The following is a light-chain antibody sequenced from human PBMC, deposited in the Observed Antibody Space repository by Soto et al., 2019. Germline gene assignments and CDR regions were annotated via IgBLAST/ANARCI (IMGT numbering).Light chain of an antibody. CDR2: GAS. J-gene: IGKJ4*01. CDR1: QSVSSSF. CDR3: QQHINWPLT. Sequence: EIVLTQSPGTLSLSPGEXAXLXXXXSQSVSSSFLAWYQQKPGQAPRLLIYGASSRATGIPARFSGSGSGADFTLTISSLEPEDFALYYCQQHINWPLTFGGGTKVDI. V-gene: IGKV3D-20*02.